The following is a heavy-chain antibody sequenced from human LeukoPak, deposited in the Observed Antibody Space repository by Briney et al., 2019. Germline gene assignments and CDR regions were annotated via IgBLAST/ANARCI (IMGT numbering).Heavy chain of an antibody. D-gene: IGHD3-16*02. CDR2: INPSGGST. CDR1: GYTFTSYY. V-gene: IGHV1-46*01. CDR3: ARGPGPEDYDYVWGSYLHYFDY. Sequence: ASVKVSCKASGYTFTSYYMHWVRQAPGQGLEWMGIINPSGGSTSYAQKFQGRVTMTRDTSTSTVYMELSSLRSEDTAVYYCARGPGPEDYDYVWGSYLHYFDYWGQGTLVTVSS. J-gene: IGHJ4*02.